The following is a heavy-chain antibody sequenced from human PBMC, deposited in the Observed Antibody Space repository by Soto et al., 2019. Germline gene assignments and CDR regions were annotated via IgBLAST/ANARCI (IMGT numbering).Heavy chain of an antibody. V-gene: IGHV3-48*03. CDR2: ISSSGSTI. D-gene: IGHD1-1*01. CDR3: ARGTEPWKPHYYYYGMDV. Sequence: GGSLRLSCAASGFTFSSYEMNWVRQAPGKGLEWVSYISSSGSTIYYADSVKGRFTISRDNAKNSLYLQMNSLRAEDTAVYYCARGTEPWKPHYYYYGMDVWGQGTTVTVSS. CDR1: GFTFSSYE. J-gene: IGHJ6*02.